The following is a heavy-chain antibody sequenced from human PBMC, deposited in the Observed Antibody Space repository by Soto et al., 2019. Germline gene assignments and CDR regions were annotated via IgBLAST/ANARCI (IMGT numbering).Heavy chain of an antibody. CDR3: ARSDYGDSYSY. V-gene: IGHV4-30-2*01. J-gene: IGHJ4*02. Sequence: QLQLQESGSGLVKPSQTLSLTCADSGGSISSGGYSWSWIRQPPGKGLEWIGYIYHSGSTYYNPSLKSRVTISVDRSKNQLSLKLSSVTAADTAVYYCARSDYGDSYSYWGQGTLVTVSS. CDR2: IYHSGST. CDR1: GGSISSGGYS. D-gene: IGHD2-21*01.